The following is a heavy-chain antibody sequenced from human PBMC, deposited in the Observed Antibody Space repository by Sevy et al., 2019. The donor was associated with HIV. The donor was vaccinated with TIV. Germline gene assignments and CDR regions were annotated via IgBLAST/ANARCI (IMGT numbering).Heavy chain of an antibody. CDR3: ARAFRAVAGSXXXXY. D-gene: IGHD6-19*01. CDR2: FYXSEST. CDR1: GGSXXXSXYY. J-gene: IGHJ4*02. V-gene: IGHV4-39*01. Sequence: SETLSLTCTVSGGSXXXSXYYWGWIRQPSGXGLEWIGSFYXSESTYYNPSLKSRVTISVDTSKNQFSLKLSSVTAADTAVYYCARAFRAVAGSXXXXYWGQGTLVTVSS.